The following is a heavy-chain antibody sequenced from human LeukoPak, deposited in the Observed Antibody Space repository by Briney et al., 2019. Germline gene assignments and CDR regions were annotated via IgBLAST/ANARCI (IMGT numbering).Heavy chain of an antibody. Sequence: GGSLRLSCAASGFTFSSYGMHWVRQAPGKGLEWVAVISYDESNKYYADSVKGRFTISRDNSKNTLYLQMNSLRAEDTAVYYCAKDREMATITGTFDYWGQGTLVTVSS. V-gene: IGHV3-30*18. D-gene: IGHD5-24*01. CDR3: AKDREMATITGTFDY. J-gene: IGHJ4*02. CDR2: ISYDESNK. CDR1: GFTFSSYG.